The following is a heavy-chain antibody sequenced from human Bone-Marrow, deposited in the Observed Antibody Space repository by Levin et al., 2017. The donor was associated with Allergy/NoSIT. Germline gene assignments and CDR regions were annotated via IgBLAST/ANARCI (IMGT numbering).Heavy chain of an antibody. CDR3: ARSRSVQLWFAPSNNYYDDGMDV. D-gene: IGHD5-18*01. J-gene: IGHJ6*02. CDR1: GFTFSSYS. V-gene: IGHV3-21*01. Sequence: GGSLRLSCAASGFTFSSYSMNWVRQAPGKGLEWVSSISSSSSYIYYADSVKGRFTISRDNAKNSLYLQMNSLRAEDTAVYYCARSRSVQLWFAPSNNYYDDGMDVWGQGTTVTVSS. CDR2: ISSSSSYI.